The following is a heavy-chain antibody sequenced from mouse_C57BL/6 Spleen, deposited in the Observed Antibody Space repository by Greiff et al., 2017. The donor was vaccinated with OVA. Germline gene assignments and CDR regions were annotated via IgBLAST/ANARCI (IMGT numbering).Heavy chain of an antibody. J-gene: IGHJ3*01. CDR2: IYPGSGNT. CDR3: ARENDYVFAY. D-gene: IGHD2-4*01. V-gene: IGHV1-76*01. CDR1: GYTFTDFY. Sequence: LVESGAELVRPGASVKLSCKASGYTFTDFYINWVKQRPGQGLEWIARIYPGSGNTYYNEKFKGKATLTAEKSSSTAYMQLSSLTSEDSAVYFCARENDYVFAYWGQGTLVTVSA.